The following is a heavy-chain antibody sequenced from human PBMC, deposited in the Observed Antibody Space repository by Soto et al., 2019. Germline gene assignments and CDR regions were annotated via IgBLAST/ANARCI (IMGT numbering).Heavy chain of an antibody. CDR1: GGSISSCY. CDR3: AHGGWYYYYGMDV. Sequence: SETLSLTCTVSGGSISSCYWSWIRQPPGKGLEWIGYIYYSGSTNYNPSLKSRVTISVDTSKNQFSLKLSSVTAADTAVYYCAHGGWYYYYGMDVWGQGTTVTVSS. CDR2: IYYSGST. V-gene: IGHV4-59*01. D-gene: IGHD6-19*01. J-gene: IGHJ6*02.